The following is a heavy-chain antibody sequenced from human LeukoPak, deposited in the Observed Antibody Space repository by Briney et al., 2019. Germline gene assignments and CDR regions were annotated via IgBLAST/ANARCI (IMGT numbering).Heavy chain of an antibody. V-gene: IGHV3-23*01. D-gene: IGHD3-3*01. J-gene: IGHJ4*02. CDR1: GFIFNNYA. CDR3: ARIYAGGYYDD. Sequence: GGSLRLSCAASGFIFNNYAMIWVRQAPGKGLEWVSAIFGNGRNTYYADSVKGRFTISRDNAKNSLYLQMNSLRAEDTAVYYCARIYAGGYYDDWGKGTLVTVSS. CDR2: IFGNGRNT.